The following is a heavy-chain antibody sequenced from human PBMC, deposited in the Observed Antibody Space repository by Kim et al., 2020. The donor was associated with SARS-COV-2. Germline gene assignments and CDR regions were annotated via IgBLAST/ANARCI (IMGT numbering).Heavy chain of an antibody. D-gene: IGHD6-13*01. CDR1: GGSISSSNW. J-gene: IGHJ6*02. V-gene: IGHV4-4*02. CDR2: IYHSGST. CDR3: ARTSRLSSSWYSYYYYGMDV. Sequence: SETLSLTCAVSGGSISSSNWWSWVRQPPGKGLEWIGEIYHSGSTNYNPSLKSRVTISVDKSKNQFSLKLSSVTAADTAVYYCARTSRLSSSWYSYYYYGMDVWGQGTTVTVSS.